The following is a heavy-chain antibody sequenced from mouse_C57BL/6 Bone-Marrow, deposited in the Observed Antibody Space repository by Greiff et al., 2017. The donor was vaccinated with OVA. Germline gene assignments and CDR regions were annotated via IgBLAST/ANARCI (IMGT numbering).Heavy chain of an antibody. Sequence: EVQLVESGGGLVQPGGSLKLSCAASGFTFSDYYMYWVRQTPEKRLEWVAYISNGGGSTYYPDTVKGRFTISRDNAKNTLYLQMSRLKSEDTAMYYCARGGHYDYWGQGTSVTVSS. CDR3: ARGGHYDY. CDR2: ISNGGGST. D-gene: IGHD1-1*02. J-gene: IGHJ4*01. CDR1: GFTFSDYY. V-gene: IGHV5-12*01.